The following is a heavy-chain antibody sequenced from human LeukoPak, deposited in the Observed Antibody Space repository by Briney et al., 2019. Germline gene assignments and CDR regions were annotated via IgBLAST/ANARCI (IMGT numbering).Heavy chain of an antibody. D-gene: IGHD3-3*01. Sequence: GESLKISCKGSGYSFTSYWIGWVRQMPGKGLEWMGIIYPGDSDTRYSPSFQGQVTISADKSISTAYLQWSSLKASDTAMYYCARVKGAIFGVAQHYYYYGMDVWGQGTTVAVSS. V-gene: IGHV5-51*01. J-gene: IGHJ6*02. CDR1: GYSFTSYW. CDR2: IYPGDSDT. CDR3: ARVKGAIFGVAQHYYYYGMDV.